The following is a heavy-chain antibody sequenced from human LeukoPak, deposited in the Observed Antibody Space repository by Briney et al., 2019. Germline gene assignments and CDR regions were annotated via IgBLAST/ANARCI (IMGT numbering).Heavy chain of an antibody. CDR3: AKERDSSGYFDY. J-gene: IGHJ4*02. CDR2: ISGSGGGT. V-gene: IGHV3-23*01. CDR1: GFTFSSYA. Sequence: GGSLRLSCAASGFTFSSYAMSWVRQAPGKGLEWVSAISGSGGGTYYADSVKGRFTISRDNSKKILYLQMNSLRVEDTALYYCAKERDSSGYFDYWGQGTPVTASA. D-gene: IGHD3-22*01.